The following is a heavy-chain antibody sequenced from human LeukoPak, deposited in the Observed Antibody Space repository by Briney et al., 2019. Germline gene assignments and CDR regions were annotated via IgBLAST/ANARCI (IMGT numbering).Heavy chain of an antibody. J-gene: IGHJ6*02. V-gene: IGHV3-48*04. D-gene: IGHD3-10*01. CDR2: ISSSSNTI. Sequence: GGSLRLSCAASGFTFSNYNMNWVRQAPGKGLEWVSYISSSSNTIYYAGSVKGRFTISRDNAKNSLYLQMNSLRAEDTAVYYCWAPVLLWFGELSVTNHYYGMDVWGQGTTVTVSS. CDR3: WAPVLLWFGELSVTNHYYGMDV. CDR1: GFTFSNYN.